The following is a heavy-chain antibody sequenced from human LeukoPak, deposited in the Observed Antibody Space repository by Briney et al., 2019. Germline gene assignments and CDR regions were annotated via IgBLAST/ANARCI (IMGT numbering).Heavy chain of an antibody. CDR1: GGSISSYY. J-gene: IGHJ6*02. CDR2: IYYSGST. V-gene: IGHV4-59*08. D-gene: IGHD3-10*01. Sequence: SETLSLTCTVSGGSISSYYWSWIRRPPGKGLEWIGYIYYSGSTNYNPSLKSRVTISVDTSKNQFSLKLSSVTAADTAVYYCAKHMDYYYYGMDVWGQGTTVTVSS. CDR3: AKHMDYYYYGMDV.